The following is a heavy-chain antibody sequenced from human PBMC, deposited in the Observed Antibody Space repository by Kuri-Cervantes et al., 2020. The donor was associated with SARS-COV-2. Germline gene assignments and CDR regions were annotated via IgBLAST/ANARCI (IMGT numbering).Heavy chain of an antibody. Sequence: SETLSLTCTVSGGSISSHYWSWIRQPPGKGLEWIGYIYYSGSTNYNPSLKSRVTISVDRSKNQFSLKLSSVTAADTTVYYCARDGQSDAFDIWGQGTMVTVSS. CDR3: ARDGQSDAFDI. J-gene: IGHJ3*02. CDR2: IYYSGST. V-gene: IGHV4-59*11. CDR1: GGSISSHY.